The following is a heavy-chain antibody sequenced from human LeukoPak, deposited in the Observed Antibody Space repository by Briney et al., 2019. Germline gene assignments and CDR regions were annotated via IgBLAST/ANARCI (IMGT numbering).Heavy chain of an antibody. D-gene: IGHD3-22*01. J-gene: IGHJ4*02. CDR2: IYYSGST. CDR1: GGSISSGGYY. CDR3: ARDQVDYDIPDHFDY. V-gene: IGHV4-31*03. Sequence: SQTLSLTCTVSGGSISSGGYYWSWIRQHPGKGLEWIGYIYYSGSTYYNPSLKSRVTISVDTSKNQFSLKLSSVTAADTAVYYCARDQVDYDIPDHFDYWGKGTLVAVSS.